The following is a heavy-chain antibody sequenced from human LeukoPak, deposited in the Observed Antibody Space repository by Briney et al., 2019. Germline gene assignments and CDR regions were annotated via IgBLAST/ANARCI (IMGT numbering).Heavy chain of an antibody. J-gene: IGHJ4*02. Sequence: PSETLSLTCTVSGGSISSSNSYWGRIRQTPGKGLEWIGNIFYSGSAYFNPSLKSRVAISVDTSKSQFSLRLSSVTAADTAVYYCARYPLVAGYNWVAYDYWGQGTLVTVSS. V-gene: IGHV4-39*07. CDR1: GGSISSSNSY. CDR3: ARYPLVAGYNWVAYDY. CDR2: IFYSGSA. D-gene: IGHD5-24*01.